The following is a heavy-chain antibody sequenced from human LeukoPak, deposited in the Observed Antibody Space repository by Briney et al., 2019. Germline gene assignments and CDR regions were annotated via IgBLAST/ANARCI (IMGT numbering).Heavy chain of an antibody. CDR2: INPNSGGT. V-gene: IGHV1-2*02. CDR1: GYSFTSHY. J-gene: IGHJ4*02. D-gene: IGHD3-22*01. Sequence: ASVKVSCKASGYSFTSHYMHWVRQAPGQGLEWMGWINPNSGGTNYAQKFQGRVTMTRDTSISTAYMELSRLRSDDTAVYYCAIPPYYYDSSGYLGHWGQGTLVTVSS. CDR3: AIPPYYYDSSGYLGH.